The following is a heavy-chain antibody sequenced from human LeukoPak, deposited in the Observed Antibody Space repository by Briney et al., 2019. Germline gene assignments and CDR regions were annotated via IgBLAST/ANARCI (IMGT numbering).Heavy chain of an antibody. Sequence: GGSLRLSCAASGFTFNNYAMSWVRQAPGKGLEWVSSISSGSSYIYYADSVKGRFTISRDNAKNSLYLQMNSLSAEDTAVYYCAYTSGYDFSSYYYYYMDVWGKGTTVTVSS. D-gene: IGHD5-12*01. V-gene: IGHV3-21*01. CDR1: GFTFNNYA. CDR3: AYTSGYDFSSYYYYYMDV. J-gene: IGHJ6*03. CDR2: ISSGSSYI.